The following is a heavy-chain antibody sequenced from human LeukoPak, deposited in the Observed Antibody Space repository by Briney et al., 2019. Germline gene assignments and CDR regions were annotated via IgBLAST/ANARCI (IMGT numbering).Heavy chain of an antibody. CDR3: ANVPISRGELQDY. V-gene: IGHV3-30*18. CDR2: ISYDGSNK. D-gene: IGHD1-26*01. Sequence: GRSLRLSCAASGFTFSSYGMHWVRQAPGKGLEWVAVISYDGSNKYYADSGKGRFTISRDNSKNTLYLQMNGLRAEDTAVYYCANVPISRGELQDYWGQGTLVTVSS. CDR1: GFTFSSYG. J-gene: IGHJ4*02.